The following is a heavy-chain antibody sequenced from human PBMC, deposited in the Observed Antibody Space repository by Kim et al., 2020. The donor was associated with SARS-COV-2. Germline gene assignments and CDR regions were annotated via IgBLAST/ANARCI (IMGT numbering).Heavy chain of an antibody. J-gene: IGHJ4*02. Sequence: GGSLRLSCVESGITPSSYWLTWVRQAPWKGLEWVANIKRDGSERYYGDSVKGRFTISRDNAKSSVFLQMNSLRSEDTAVSYCGFSGSWGQGTLVTVFS. CDR2: IKRDGSER. V-gene: IGHV3-7*01. CDR3: GFSGS. CDR1: GITPSSYW.